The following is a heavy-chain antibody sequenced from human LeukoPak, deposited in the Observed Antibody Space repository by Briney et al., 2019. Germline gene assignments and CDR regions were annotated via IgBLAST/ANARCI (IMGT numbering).Heavy chain of an antibody. D-gene: IGHD6-13*01. J-gene: IGHJ4*01. CDR3: AKSNPYGPTWYGRPDY. Sequence: GGSLRLSCAASGFPFSSYSMTWVRQAPGKGLEWVANIKPDGTTKFYVDSVKGRFTISRDNALNSLYLQMNSLRAEDTAIYYCAKSNPYGPTWYGRPDYWGQGTLVTGSS. CDR2: IKPDGTTK. CDR1: GFPFSSYS. V-gene: IGHV3-7*03.